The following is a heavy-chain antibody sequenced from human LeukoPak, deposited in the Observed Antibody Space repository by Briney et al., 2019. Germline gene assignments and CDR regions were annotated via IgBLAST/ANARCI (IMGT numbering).Heavy chain of an antibody. Sequence: GGSLRLSCAASGFTFGSYAMSWVRQAPGKGLEWVSAISGSGGSTYYADSVKGRFTISRDNSKNTLYLQMSSLRAEDTAVYHCAKRPCSTTSCSQRHFDYWGQGTLVTVSS. J-gene: IGHJ4*02. CDR3: AKRPCSTTSCSQRHFDY. CDR2: ISGSGGST. CDR1: GFTFGSYA. V-gene: IGHV3-23*01. D-gene: IGHD2-2*01.